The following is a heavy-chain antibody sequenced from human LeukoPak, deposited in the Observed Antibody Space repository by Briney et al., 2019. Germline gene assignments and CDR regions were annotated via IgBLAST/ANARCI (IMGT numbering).Heavy chain of an antibody. D-gene: IGHD2-8*02. CDR3: ARGLALYWYYGMDV. CDR2: INHSGST. J-gene: IGHJ6*02. Sequence: SETLSLTCAVHGGSFSGYYWSWIRQPPGKGLEWIGEINHSGSTNYNPSLKSRVTISVDTSKNQFSLKLSSVTAADTAVYYCARGLALYWYYGMDVWGQGTTVTVSS. V-gene: IGHV4-34*01. CDR1: GGSFSGYY.